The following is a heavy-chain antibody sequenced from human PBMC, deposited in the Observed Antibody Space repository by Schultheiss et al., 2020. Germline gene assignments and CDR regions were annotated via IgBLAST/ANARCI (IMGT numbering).Heavy chain of an antibody. CDR3: AKQKVVGATSPLDI. J-gene: IGHJ3*02. V-gene: IGHV3-30*18. Sequence: GGSLRLSCAASGLTVTNAWMSWVRQAPGMGLEWVAVISYDGSNKYYADSVKGRFTISRDNSKNTLYLQMNSLRAEDTAVYYCAKQKVVGATSPLDIWGQGTMVTVSS. CDR2: ISYDGSNK. CDR1: GLTVTNAW. D-gene: IGHD2-15*01.